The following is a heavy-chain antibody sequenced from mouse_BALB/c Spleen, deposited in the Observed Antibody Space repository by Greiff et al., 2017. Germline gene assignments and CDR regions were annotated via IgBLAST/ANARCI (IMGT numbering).Heavy chain of an antibody. CDR1: GYSITSDYA. V-gene: IGHV3-2*02. CDR2: ISYSGST. J-gene: IGHJ4*01. CDR3: AREGYDYDVGYAMDY. Sequence: ESGPGLVKPSQSLSLTCTVTGYSITSDYAWNWIRQFPGNKLEWMGYISYSGSTSYNPSLKSRISITRDTSKNQFFLQLNSVTTEDTATYYCAREGYDYDVGYAMDYWGQGTSVTVSS. D-gene: IGHD2-4*01.